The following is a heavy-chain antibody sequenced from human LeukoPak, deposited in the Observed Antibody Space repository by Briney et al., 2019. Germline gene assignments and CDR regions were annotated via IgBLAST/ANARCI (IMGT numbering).Heavy chain of an antibody. D-gene: IGHD3-22*01. CDR3: AREDYSDSSGHSKVGGAFDI. CDR2: INPANGFT. CDR1: GYTFTDRS. V-gene: IGHV1-3*01. J-gene: IGHJ3*02. Sequence: ASVKVSCKASGYTFTDRSIHWVRQAPGQRLEWMGWINPANGFTTYSQTFQGRVTIVRDTSAATVYMEVSSLRSEDTAVYHCAREDYSDSSGHSKVGGAFDIWGQGTMVTVSS.